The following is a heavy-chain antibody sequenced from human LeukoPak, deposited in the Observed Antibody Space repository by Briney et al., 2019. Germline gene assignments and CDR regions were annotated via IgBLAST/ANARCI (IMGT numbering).Heavy chain of an antibody. J-gene: IGHJ4*02. D-gene: IGHD2-2*01. CDR1: GFTFSSYA. CDR2: IRYDGSNK. Sequence: GGSLRLSCAASGFTFSSYAMSWVRQAPGKGLEWVAFIRYDGSNKYYADSVKGRFTISRDNSKNTLYLQMNSPRAEDTAVYYCAKDGTLRGYCSSTSCYPSLDYWGQGTLVTVSS. CDR3: AKDGTLRGYCSSTSCYPSLDY. V-gene: IGHV3-30*02.